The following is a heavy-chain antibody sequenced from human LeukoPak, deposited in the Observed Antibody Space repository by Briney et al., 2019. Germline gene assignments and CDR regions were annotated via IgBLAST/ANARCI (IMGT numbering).Heavy chain of an antibody. CDR2: IYYSGST. CDR3: ARDRGNSFDY. D-gene: IGHD3-10*01. CDR1: GGSISSFY. Sequence: PSETLPLTCTVSGGSISSFYWSWIRQPPGKGLDWIGYIYYSGSTNYNPSLKSRVTISIDTSKNQFSLKLSSVTAADTAVYYCARDRGNSFDYWGQGTLVTVSS. V-gene: IGHV4-59*01. J-gene: IGHJ4*02.